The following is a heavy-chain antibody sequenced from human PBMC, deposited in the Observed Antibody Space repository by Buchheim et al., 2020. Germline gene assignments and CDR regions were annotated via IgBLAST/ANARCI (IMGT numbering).Heavy chain of an antibody. CDR1: GFTFSSYA. J-gene: IGHJ5*02. CDR3: ARDVNGYTIFGVVINWFDP. V-gene: IGHV3-30*04. CDR2: ISYDGSNK. Sequence: QVQLVESGGGVVQPGRSLRLSCAASGFTFSSYAMHWVRQAPGKGLEWVAVISYDGSNKYYADSVKGRFTISRDNSKNTLYLQMSSLRAEDTAVYYCARDVNGYTIFGVVINWFDPWGQGTL. D-gene: IGHD3-3*01.